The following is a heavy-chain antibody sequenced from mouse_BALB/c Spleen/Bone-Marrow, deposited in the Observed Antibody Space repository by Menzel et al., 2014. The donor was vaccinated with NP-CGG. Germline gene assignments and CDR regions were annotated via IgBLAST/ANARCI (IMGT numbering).Heavy chain of an antibody. V-gene: IGHV2-9*02. CDR2: AWAGGNT. CDR3: ARDRGFNNAMDY. D-gene: IGHD3-1*01. CDR1: GFSLTDYG. Sequence: QVQLQQSGPGLMAPSQSLSITCTVSGFSLTDYGVHWIRQPPGKGLEWLGVAWAGGNTNYNSALMSRLRISKDSSESQVFLKMNSLQTDDTAIYYCARDRGFNNAMDYWGQGASVTVSS. J-gene: IGHJ4*01.